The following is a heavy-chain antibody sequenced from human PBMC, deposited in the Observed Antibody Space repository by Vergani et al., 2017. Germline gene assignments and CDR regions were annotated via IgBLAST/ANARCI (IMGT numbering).Heavy chain of an antibody. CDR3: AKDQGITMVRGGLFDY. Sequence: EVQLVESGGGLVQPGGSLRLSCAASGFTFSSYWMSWVRQAPGKGLEWVANIKQDGSEKYYVDSVKGRFTISRDNAKNSLYLQMNSLRAEDTAVYYCAKDQGITMVRGGLFDYWGQGTLVTVSS. D-gene: IGHD3-10*01. J-gene: IGHJ4*02. CDR2: IKQDGSEK. CDR1: GFTFSSYW. V-gene: IGHV3-7*01.